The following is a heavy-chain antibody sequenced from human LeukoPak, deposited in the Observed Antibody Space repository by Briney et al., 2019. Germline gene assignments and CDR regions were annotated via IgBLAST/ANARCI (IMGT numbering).Heavy chain of an antibody. CDR2: VDPEDGET. Sequence: ASVKVSCKVSGYTFTDYYMHWGQQAPGKGLEWMGLVDPEDGETIYAEKFQGRVTITADTSTDTAYMELSSLRSEDTAVYYCATDLTTVTTLGWGQGTLVTVSS. V-gene: IGHV1-69-2*01. D-gene: IGHD4-11*01. J-gene: IGHJ4*02. CDR3: ATDLTTVTTLG. CDR1: GYTFTDYY.